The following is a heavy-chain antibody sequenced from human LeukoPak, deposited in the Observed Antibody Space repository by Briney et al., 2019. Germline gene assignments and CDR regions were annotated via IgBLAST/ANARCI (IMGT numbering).Heavy chain of an antibody. CDR2: IIPIFGTA. CDR3: ARRAAAADNWFDP. CDR1: GGTFSSYA. J-gene: IGHJ5*02. D-gene: IGHD6-13*01. V-gene: IGHV1-69*13. Sequence: SVKVSRKASGGTFSSYAISWVRQAPGQGLEWMGGIIPIFGTANYAQKFQGRVTITADESTSTAYMELSSLRSEDTAVYYCARRAAAADNWFDPWGQGTLVTVSS.